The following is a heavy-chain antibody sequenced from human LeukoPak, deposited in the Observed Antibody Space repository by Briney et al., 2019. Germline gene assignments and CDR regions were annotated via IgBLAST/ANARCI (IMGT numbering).Heavy chain of an antibody. D-gene: IGHD3-10*01. Sequence: GGSLRLSCAASGFTFSSYWMSWVRQAPGKGLEWVANIKQDGSEKYYVDSVKGRFTISRDNAKNSLYLQMNSLRAEDTAVYYCARDVLLWFGEPGVSDYWGQGTLVTVSS. CDR2: IKQDGSEK. CDR3: ARDVLLWFGEPGVSDY. V-gene: IGHV3-7*01. J-gene: IGHJ4*02. CDR1: GFTFSSYW.